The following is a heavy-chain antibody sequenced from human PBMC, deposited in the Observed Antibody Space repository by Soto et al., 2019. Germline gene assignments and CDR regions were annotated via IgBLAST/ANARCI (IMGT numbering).Heavy chain of an antibody. CDR2: IYYSGTT. V-gene: IGHV4-28*01. Sequence: PSETLSLTCAVSGYSISSSNWWGWIRQPPGKGLEWIGYIYYSGTTYYNPSLKSRVTMSVDTSKNQFSLKLTSVTAVDTAMYYCARLTLAHDSSGYHIFDYWGLGTLVTVSS. D-gene: IGHD3-22*01. CDR1: GYSISSSNW. J-gene: IGHJ4*02. CDR3: ARLTLAHDSSGYHIFDY.